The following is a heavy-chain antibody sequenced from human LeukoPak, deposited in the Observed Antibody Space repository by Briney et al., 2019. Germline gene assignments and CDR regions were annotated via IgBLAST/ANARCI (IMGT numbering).Heavy chain of an antibody. CDR2: IRISGRYT. CDR1: GFTFSIYS. V-gene: IGHV3-21*01. Sequence: PGRSLRPSCAPSGFTFSIYSINCVSHQAGNWLEWVASIRISGRYTYYADSVKGPFTISRENGKNSLYLQMNSLGAEDTAVYYCARDKRRDGYNPYDFDIWGQGTMVTVSS. CDR3: ARDKRRDGYNPYDFDI. D-gene: IGHD5-24*01. J-gene: IGHJ3*02.